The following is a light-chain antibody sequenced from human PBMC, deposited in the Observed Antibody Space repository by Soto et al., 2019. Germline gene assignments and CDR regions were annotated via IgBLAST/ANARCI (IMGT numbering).Light chain of an antibody. CDR2: EVN. CDR3: CSYAGTSTWV. CDR1: SSDVGGYGY. J-gene: IGLJ3*02. Sequence: QSALTQPASVSGSPGQSITISCTGTSSDVGGYGYVSWYQHHPGKAPKLIIYEVNNRPSGVSHRFSGSRSGNAASLTISGLQAEDEADYYCCSYAGTSTWVFGGGTKLTVL. V-gene: IGLV2-23*02.